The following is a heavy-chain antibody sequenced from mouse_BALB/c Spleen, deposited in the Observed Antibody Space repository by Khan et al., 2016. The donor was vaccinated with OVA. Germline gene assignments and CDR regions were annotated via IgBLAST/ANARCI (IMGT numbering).Heavy chain of an antibody. J-gene: IGHJ4*01. CDR3: ARLNYYGYAFDS. D-gene: IGHD1-1*01. CDR2: ISYSGNT. CDR1: GYSITSNYA. V-gene: IGHV3-2*02. Sequence: EVQLQESGPGLVKPSQSLSLTCTVTGYSITSNYAWSWIRQFPGNKLEWMGYISYSGNTNYNPSLKSRISVTRDTSENQFFLQLNSVTTEDTATYYCARLNYYGYAFDSWGPGTSVTVSS.